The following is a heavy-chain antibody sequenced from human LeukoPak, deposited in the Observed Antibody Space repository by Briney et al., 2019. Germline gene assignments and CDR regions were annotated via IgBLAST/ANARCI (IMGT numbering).Heavy chain of an antibody. Sequence: SVKVSCKASGVTFSDYALNWVRQAPGQGLEWMGWISGYNGNTNYAQKLQGRVTMTTDTSTSTAYMELRSLRSDDTAVYYCARDLIMYGSENYFDDTFDIWGQGTKVTVSS. J-gene: IGHJ3*02. CDR3: ARDLIMYGSENYFDDTFDI. V-gene: IGHV1-18*01. CDR2: ISGYNGNT. D-gene: IGHD3-10*01. CDR1: GVTFSDYA.